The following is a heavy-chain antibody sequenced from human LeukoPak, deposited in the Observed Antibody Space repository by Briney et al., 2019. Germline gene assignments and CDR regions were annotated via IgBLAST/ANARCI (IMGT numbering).Heavy chain of an antibody. CDR1: GGSISSCSYY. D-gene: IGHD4-23*01. J-gene: IGHJ4*02. CDR3: AREDYGGNSYSRAIDY. CDR2: IYTSGST. V-gene: IGHV4-61*02. Sequence: SETLSLTCTVSGGSISSCSYYWSWIPQPPGQELEWIRRIYTSGSTNYNPSLKSRATISVDLSKNQFSRKLSSVTGADTAVYYCAREDYGGNSYSRAIDYWGQGTLVTVSS.